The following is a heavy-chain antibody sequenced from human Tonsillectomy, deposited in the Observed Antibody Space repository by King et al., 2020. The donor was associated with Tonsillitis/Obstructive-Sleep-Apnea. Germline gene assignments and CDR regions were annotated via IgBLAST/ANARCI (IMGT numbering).Heavy chain of an antibody. V-gene: IGHV3-33*01. CDR3: ARDTHPLGMGAFDI. J-gene: IGHJ3*02. Sequence: VQLVESGGGVVQPGRSLRLSCAASGFTFSSYGMHWVRQAPGKGLEWVAVIWYDGSNNYYADSVKGRFTISRDNSRKTLYLQMNSLRAEDTAVYYCARDTHPLGMGAFDIWGQGTMVTVSS. D-gene: IGHD7-27*01. CDR2: IWYDGSNN. CDR1: GFTFSSYG.